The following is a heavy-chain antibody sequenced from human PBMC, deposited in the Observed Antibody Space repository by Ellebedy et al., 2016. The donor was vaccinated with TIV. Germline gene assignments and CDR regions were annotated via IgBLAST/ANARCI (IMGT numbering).Heavy chain of an antibody. CDR1: GYAFASYG. Sequence: ASVKVSCKASGYAFASYGISWVRQAPGQGIEWVGWISPYTGDTDYAQRVQGRVAITTDSSTSTAYMELRSLRSDDTAVYYCTRDMVQGMVARYLWFDYWGQGTLVTVSS. D-gene: IGHD3-10*01. V-gene: IGHV1-18*04. CDR2: ISPYTGDT. CDR3: TRDMVQGMVARYLWFDY. J-gene: IGHJ4*02.